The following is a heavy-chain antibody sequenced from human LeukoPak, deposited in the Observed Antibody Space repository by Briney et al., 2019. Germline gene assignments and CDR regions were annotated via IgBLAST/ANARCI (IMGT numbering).Heavy chain of an antibody. CDR2: IYHTGST. CDR1: GGSISSSNW. J-gene: IGHJ4*02. Sequence: PSETLSLTCAVSGGSISSSNWWRWVRQPPGKGLEWIGEIYHTGSTNYNPSLKSRVTISVDKSKNQFSLKLSSVTAADTAVYFCARVGYDILTGYYNYFDYWGQGTLVTVSS. V-gene: IGHV4-4*02. CDR3: ARVGYDILTGYYNYFDY. D-gene: IGHD3-9*01.